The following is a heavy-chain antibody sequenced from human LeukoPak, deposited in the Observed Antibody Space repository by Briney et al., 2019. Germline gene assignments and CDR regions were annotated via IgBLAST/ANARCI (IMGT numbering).Heavy chain of an antibody. CDR1: GYTFTSYG. V-gene: IGHV1-18*04. CDR3: ARSSGFNDT. Sequence: ASVKVSCKASGYTFTSYGISWVRQAPGQGLEWMGWISAYNGNTNYAQKLQGRVTMTTDTSTSTACVELRSLRSDDTAVYYCARSSGFNDTWGQGTLVTASS. J-gene: IGHJ5*02. D-gene: IGHD3-10*01. CDR2: ISAYNGNT.